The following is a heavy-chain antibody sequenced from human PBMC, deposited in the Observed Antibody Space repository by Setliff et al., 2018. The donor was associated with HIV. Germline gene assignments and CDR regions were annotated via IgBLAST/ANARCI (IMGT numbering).Heavy chain of an antibody. V-gene: IGHV4-4*08. CDR3: ASPYYYDSSGYWYFDL. CDR1: GGSISPYS. CDR2: IYTSGSS. J-gene: IGHJ2*01. D-gene: IGHD3-22*01. Sequence: PSETLSLTCTVSGGSISPYSLAWIRQPPGRGLEWIGYIYTSGSSKYSPSLKSRVSLSVDTSKNQFSLKLSSVTATDTAVYYCASPYYYDSSGYWYFDLWGRGTLVTVSS.